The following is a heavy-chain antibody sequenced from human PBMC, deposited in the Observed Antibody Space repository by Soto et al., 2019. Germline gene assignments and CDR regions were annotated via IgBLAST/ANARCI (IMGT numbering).Heavy chain of an antibody. Sequence: QVQLQQWGAGLLKPSETLSLTCAVYGGSFSGYYWSWIRQPPGKGLEWIGEINHSGSTNYNPSLKSRVTISVDTSKNQFSLKLSSVTAADTAVYYCASWGYCGGDCYYNWFDPWGQGTLVTVSS. V-gene: IGHV4-34*01. CDR2: INHSGST. J-gene: IGHJ5*02. CDR3: ASWGYCGGDCYYNWFDP. D-gene: IGHD2-21*02. CDR1: GGSFSGYY.